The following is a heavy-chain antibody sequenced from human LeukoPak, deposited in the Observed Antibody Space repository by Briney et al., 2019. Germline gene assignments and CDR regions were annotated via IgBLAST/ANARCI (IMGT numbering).Heavy chain of an antibody. J-gene: IGHJ4*02. D-gene: IGHD3-9*01. CDR3: ATRKVLRYFDWFIDY. CDR1: GYSISSGYY. CDR2: IYHSGST. V-gene: IGHV4-38-2*02. Sequence: SETLSLTCTVSGYSISSGYYWGWIRQPPGKGLEWIGSIYHSGSTYYNPSLKSRVTISVDTSKNQFSLKLSSVAAADTAVYYCATRKVLRYFDWFIDYWGQGTLVTVSS.